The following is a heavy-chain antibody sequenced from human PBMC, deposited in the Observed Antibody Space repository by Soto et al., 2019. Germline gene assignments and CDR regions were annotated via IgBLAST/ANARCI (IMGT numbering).Heavy chain of an antibody. CDR1: GGSISTGGYY. Sequence: QVQLQESGPGLVKPSQTLSLTCTVSGGSISTGGYYWNWIRQHPGKGLEWIGYFYYSGSTYYNPSXQRRVNISVNTSKNQFSLKLSSVTAADAAVYYCARSVFPWGQGTLSPSPQ. V-gene: IGHV4-31*03. CDR2: FYYSGST. CDR3: ARSVFP. J-gene: IGHJ5*02.